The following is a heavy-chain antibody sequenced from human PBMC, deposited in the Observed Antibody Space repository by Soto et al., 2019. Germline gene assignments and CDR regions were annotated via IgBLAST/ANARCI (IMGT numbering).Heavy chain of an antibody. CDR2: IIPIFGTA. CDR1: GGTFSSYA. J-gene: IGHJ6*02. CDR3: ARVGYGGNPPGMDV. Sequence: SVKVSCKASGGTFSSYAISWVRQAPGQGLEWMGGIIPIFGTANYAQKFQGRVTITADESTSTAYMELSSLRSEDTAVYYCARVGYGGNPPGMDVWGQGTTVTVS. D-gene: IGHD4-17*01. V-gene: IGHV1-69*13.